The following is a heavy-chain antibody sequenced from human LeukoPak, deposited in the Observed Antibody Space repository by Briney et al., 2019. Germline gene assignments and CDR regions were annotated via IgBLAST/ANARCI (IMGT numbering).Heavy chain of an antibody. J-gene: IGHJ3*02. V-gene: IGHV3-23*01. CDR1: GFTFSSYG. D-gene: IGHD6-13*01. Sequence: AGGSLRPSCAASGFTFSSYGMSWVRQAPGKGLEWVSAISGSGGSTYYADSVKGRFTISRDNSKNTLYLQMNSLRAEDTAVYYCAKFGKQQLASAFDIWGQGTMVTVSS. CDR2: ISGSGGST. CDR3: AKFGKQQLASAFDI.